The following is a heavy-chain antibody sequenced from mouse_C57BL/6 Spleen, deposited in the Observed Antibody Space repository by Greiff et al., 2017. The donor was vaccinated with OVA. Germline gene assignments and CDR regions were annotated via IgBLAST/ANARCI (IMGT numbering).Heavy chain of an antibody. CDR1: GYAFSSSW. V-gene: IGHV1-82*01. CDR3: ARWDYYGSKRDSDFDY. D-gene: IGHD1-1*01. J-gene: IGHJ2*01. Sequence: QVQLQQSGPELVKPGASVKISCKASGYAFSSSWMNWVKQRPGKGLEWIGRIYPGDGDTNYNGKFKGKATLTADKSSSTAYMQLSSLTSEDSAVYFCARWDYYGSKRDSDFDYWGQGTTLTVSS. CDR2: IYPGDGDT.